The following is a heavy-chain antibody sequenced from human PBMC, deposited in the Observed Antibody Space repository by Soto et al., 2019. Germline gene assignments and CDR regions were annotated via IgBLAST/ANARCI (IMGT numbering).Heavy chain of an antibody. J-gene: IGHJ4*02. CDR3: ARQGSSGWYEGTGFDY. Sequence: GESLKISCKGSGYSFTSYWIGWVRQMPGKGLEWMGIIYPGDSDTRYSPSFQGQVTISADKSISTAYLQWSSLKASDTAMYYCARQGSSGWYEGTGFDYWGQGTLVTVSS. D-gene: IGHD6-19*01. CDR1: GYSFTSYW. CDR2: IYPGDSDT. V-gene: IGHV5-51*01.